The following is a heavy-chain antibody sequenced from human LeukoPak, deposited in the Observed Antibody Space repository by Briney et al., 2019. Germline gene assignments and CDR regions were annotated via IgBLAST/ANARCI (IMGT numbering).Heavy chain of an antibody. Sequence: GGSLRLSCTASGFTFSTYWMTWVRQAPGKGLEWVASINQDENHRHYVPSARGRFTISRDNAKNSLLLQMNSLTAEDTAIYYCARSEPQAPDCYHYWGQGTQVTVSS. D-gene: IGHD2-21*02. V-gene: IGHV3-7*03. CDR3: ARSEPQAPDCYHY. CDR2: INQDENHR. CDR1: GFTFSTYW. J-gene: IGHJ4*02.